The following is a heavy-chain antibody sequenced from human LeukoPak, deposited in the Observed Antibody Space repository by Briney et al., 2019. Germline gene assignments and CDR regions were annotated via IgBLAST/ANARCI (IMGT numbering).Heavy chain of an antibody. CDR1: GFTFDDYA. V-gene: IGHV3-9*01. CDR3: AKERYSYGSGGSFDY. CDR2: ISWNSGSI. D-gene: IGHD3-10*01. J-gene: IGHJ4*02. Sequence: GGSLRLSCAASGFTFDDYAMHWVRQAPGKGLEWVSGISWNSGSIGYADSVTGRFTISRDNAKNSLYLEMNSLRAEDTALYYCAKERYSYGSGGSFDYWGQGTLVTVSS.